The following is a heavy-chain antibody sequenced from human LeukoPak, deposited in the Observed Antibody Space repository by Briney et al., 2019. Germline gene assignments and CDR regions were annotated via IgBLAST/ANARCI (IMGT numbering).Heavy chain of an antibody. V-gene: IGHV4-61*05. J-gene: IGHJ3*02. D-gene: IGHD4-17*01. CDR2: IYYSGST. CDR3: ARQTTVNPIRAFDI. Sequence: SETLSLTCTVSGGSISSSTYYWGWIRQPPGKGLEWIGYIYYSGSTNYNPSLKSRVTISVDTSKNQFSLKLSSVTAADTAVYYCARQTTVNPIRAFDIWGQGTMVTVSS. CDR1: GGSISSSTYY.